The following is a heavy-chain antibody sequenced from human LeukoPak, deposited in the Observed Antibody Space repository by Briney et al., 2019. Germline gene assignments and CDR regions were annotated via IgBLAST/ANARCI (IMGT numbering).Heavy chain of an antibody. D-gene: IGHD3-22*01. CDR3: AREDYYDSSGYYLH. Sequence: SETLSLTCTVSGGSISSYYWSWIRQPPGKGLEWIGSIYYSGSTYYNPSLKSRVTISVDTSKNQFSLKLSSVTAADTAVYYCAREDYYDSSGYYLHWGQGTLVTVSS. CDR1: GGSISSYY. J-gene: IGHJ4*02. V-gene: IGHV4-59*05. CDR2: IYYSGST.